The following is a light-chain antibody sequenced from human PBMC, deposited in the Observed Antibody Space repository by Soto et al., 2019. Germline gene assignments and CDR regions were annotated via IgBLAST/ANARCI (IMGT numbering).Light chain of an antibody. CDR2: GAS. Sequence: DIQMTQSPSTLSASVGDRVTITCRASHSISSWSAWYQQKPGKVPKLLIFGASSLDSGVPSRFSGSGSGTEFTLTISSLQPDDFATYYCQQYNGDSGVTFGGGAKVESK. V-gene: IGKV1-5*03. CDR1: HSISSW. CDR3: QQYNGDSGVT. J-gene: IGKJ4*01.